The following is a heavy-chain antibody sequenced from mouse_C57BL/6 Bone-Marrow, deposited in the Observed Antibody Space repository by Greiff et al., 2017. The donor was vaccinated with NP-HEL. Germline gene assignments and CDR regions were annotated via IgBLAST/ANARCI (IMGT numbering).Heavy chain of an antibody. Sequence: QVQLQQPGAELVKPGASVKLSCKASGYTFTSYWMQWVKQRPGQGLEWIGEIDPSDSYTNYNQKFKGKATLTVDTSSSTAYMQLSSLTSEDSAVYYCASEAPFLTTVVYFDYWGQGTTLTVSS. J-gene: IGHJ2*01. CDR3: ASEAPFLTTVVYFDY. D-gene: IGHD1-1*01. CDR1: GYTFTSYW. V-gene: IGHV1-50*01. CDR2: IDPSDSYT.